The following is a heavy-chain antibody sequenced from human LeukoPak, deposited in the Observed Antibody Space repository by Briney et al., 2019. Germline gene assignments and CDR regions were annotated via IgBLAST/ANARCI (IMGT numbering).Heavy chain of an antibody. J-gene: IGHJ5*02. Sequence: SETLSLTCSVSGGSISRSSYYWGWIRQPPGKGLEWIGSIYYSGSTYYNPSLESRVTLSADTSKNQSSLKLSSVTAADTAVYYCARPRIAAAGHWFDPWGQGTLVTVSS. CDR3: ARPRIAAAGHWFDP. CDR2: IYYSGST. CDR1: GGSISRSSYY. D-gene: IGHD6-13*01. V-gene: IGHV4-39*01.